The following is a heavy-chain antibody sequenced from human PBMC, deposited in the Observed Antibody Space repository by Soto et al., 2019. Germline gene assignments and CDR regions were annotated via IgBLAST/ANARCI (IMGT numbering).Heavy chain of an antibody. D-gene: IGHD3-22*01. J-gene: IGHJ4*02. V-gene: IGHV1-18*01. CDR2: ISAYTGNT. CDR3: ARAPYYDSSGPPAY. Sequence: ASVKVSCKASGDTFSTYGISWVRQAPGQGLEWMGWISAYTGNTNYAQKLQGRVTMTTDTSTRTAYMELRSLRSDDTAVYYCARAPYYDSSGPPAYWGQG. CDR1: GDTFSTYG.